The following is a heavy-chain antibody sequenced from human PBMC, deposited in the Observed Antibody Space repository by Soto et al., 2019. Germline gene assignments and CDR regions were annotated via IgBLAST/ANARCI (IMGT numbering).Heavy chain of an antibody. J-gene: IGHJ6*02. Sequence: QVQLVQSGAEVKKPGASVKVSCKASGYTFTSYYMHWVRQAPGQGLEWMGIINPSGGSTSYAQKCQGRGTMTRDTSTSTVYMELSSLRSEDTAVYYCARAAGRGYSYGYSSGMDVWGQGTTVTVSS. CDR1: GYTFTSYY. D-gene: IGHD5-18*01. CDR3: ARAAGRGYSYGYSSGMDV. CDR2: INPSGGST. V-gene: IGHV1-46*01.